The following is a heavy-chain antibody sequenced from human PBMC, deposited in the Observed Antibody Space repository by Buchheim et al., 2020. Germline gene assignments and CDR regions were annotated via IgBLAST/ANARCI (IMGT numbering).Heavy chain of an antibody. J-gene: IGHJ4*02. D-gene: IGHD3-22*01. CDR3: ARDGVRDNSGYPDY. CDR2: IDASGGTT. V-gene: IGHV1-46*01. Sequence: QVQVVQSGAAVKKPGASVKVSCKASGYTFTNYYIHWVRQAPGQGLEWMGMIDASGGTTRYAQQLQGRVTMTRDTSTSTVYMELSSLRSEDTAVYYCARDGVRDNSGYPDYWGQGTL. CDR1: GYTFTNYY.